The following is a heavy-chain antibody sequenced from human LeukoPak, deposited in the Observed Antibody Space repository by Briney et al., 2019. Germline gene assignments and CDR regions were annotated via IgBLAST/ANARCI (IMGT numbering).Heavy chain of an antibody. CDR1: GSTFSSYA. CDR3: ARSSGWHPFDY. Sequence: GGSLRLSCAASGSTFSSYAMHWVRQAPGKGLEWVAVISYDGSNKYYADSVKGRFTISRDNSKNTLYLQMNSLRAEDTAVYYCARSSGWHPFDYWGQGTLVTVSS. V-gene: IGHV3-30-3*01. D-gene: IGHD6-19*01. J-gene: IGHJ4*02. CDR2: ISYDGSNK.